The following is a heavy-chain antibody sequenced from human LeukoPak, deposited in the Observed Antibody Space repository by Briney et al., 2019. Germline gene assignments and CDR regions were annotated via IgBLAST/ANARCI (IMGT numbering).Heavy chain of an antibody. CDR1: GFTLSSYA. Sequence: QTGGSLRLSCAASGFTLSSYAMHWVRQAPGKGLEWVAVISYDGSNKYYADSVKGRFTISRDNSKNTLYLQMNSLRAEDTAVYYCARDLVVVIESDAFDIWGQGTMVTVSS. V-gene: IGHV3-30-3*01. CDR3: ARDLVVVIESDAFDI. D-gene: IGHD2-21*01. CDR2: ISYDGSNK. J-gene: IGHJ3*02.